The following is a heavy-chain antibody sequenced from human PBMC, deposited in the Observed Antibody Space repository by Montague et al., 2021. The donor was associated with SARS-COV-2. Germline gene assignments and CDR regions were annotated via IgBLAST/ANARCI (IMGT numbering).Heavy chain of an antibody. CDR3: ARGLMSGSYYLGLDY. J-gene: IGHJ4*02. D-gene: IGHD1-26*01. CDR2: INHTGNS. CDR1: GGSFTNKY. V-gene: IGHV4-34*01. Sequence: SETLSLTCAVSGGSFTNKYWTWIRQPPGKGLEWIGEINHTGNSNYSPSLKRRVTISVDTSKNQFSLKLSSVTAADTAVYYCARGLMSGSYYLGLDYWGQGTLVTVS.